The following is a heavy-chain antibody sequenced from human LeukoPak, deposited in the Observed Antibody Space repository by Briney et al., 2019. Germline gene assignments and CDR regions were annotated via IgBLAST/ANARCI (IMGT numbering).Heavy chain of an antibody. CDR3: ARGPPSSPYYYDSSGYYPFDY. CDR2: INPNSGGT. CDR1: GYTFTGYY. J-gene: IGHJ4*02. D-gene: IGHD3-22*01. V-gene: IGHV1-2*06. Sequence: ASVKVSCKASGYTFTGYYMHWVRQAPGQGLEWMGRINPNSGGTNYAQKFQGRVTMTRDTSISTVYMELSRLRSDDTAVYYCARGPPSSPYYYDSSGYYPFDYWGQGTLVTVSS.